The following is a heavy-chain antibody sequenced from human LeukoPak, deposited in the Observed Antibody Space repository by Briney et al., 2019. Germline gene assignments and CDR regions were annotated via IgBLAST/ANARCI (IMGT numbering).Heavy chain of an antibody. CDR1: GFTFSSYA. D-gene: IGHD2-15*01. J-gene: IGHJ4*02. Sequence: GGSLRLSCAASGFTFSSYAMSWVRQAPGKGLEWVSAISGSGGSTYHADSVEGRFTISRDNSKNTLCLQMNSLRAEDTAVYYCAKGRAVEVVAAFNYWGQGTVVTVSS. V-gene: IGHV3-23*01. CDR3: AKGRAVEVVAAFNY. CDR2: ISGSGGST.